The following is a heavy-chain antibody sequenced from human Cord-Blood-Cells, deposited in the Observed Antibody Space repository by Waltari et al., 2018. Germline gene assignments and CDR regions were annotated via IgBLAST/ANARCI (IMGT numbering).Heavy chain of an antibody. CDR3: ACIPGRETGDAFDI. D-gene: IGHD7-27*01. CDR1: GFTFSSYG. V-gene: IGHV3-30*03. Sequence: QVQLVESGGGVVQPGRSLRLSCAASGFTFSSYGMHWVRQAPGKGLEWVAVISYDGSNKYYAESVKGRFTISRDNSKNTLYLQMNSLRAEDTAVYYCACIPGRETGDAFDIWGQGTMVTVSS. CDR2: ISYDGSNK. J-gene: IGHJ3*02.